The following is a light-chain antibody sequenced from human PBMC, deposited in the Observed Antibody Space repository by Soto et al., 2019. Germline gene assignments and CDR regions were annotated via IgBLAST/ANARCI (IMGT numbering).Light chain of an antibody. CDR3: QQYHTWRIT. J-gene: IGKJ4*01. CDR2: GAS. V-gene: IGKV3-15*01. CDR1: QGVSRK. Sequence: IVMTQSPATLSVAPGERVTFSCRAIQGVSRKLAWYQHKPGQAPRLLISGASTGATGIPARFRGSGSGTEFTLTISSLQSEDCAIYYCQQYHTWRITFGGGTKVDIK.